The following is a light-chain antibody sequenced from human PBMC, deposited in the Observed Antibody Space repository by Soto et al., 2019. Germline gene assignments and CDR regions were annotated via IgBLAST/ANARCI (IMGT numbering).Light chain of an antibody. CDR3: QSHDNNNIL. CDR2: EHY. CDR1: SGSIASDF. J-gene: IGLJ2*01. V-gene: IGLV6-57*01. Sequence: NFMLTQPHSVSESPGKTVTISCTRSSGSIASDFVQWHQQRPGRSLTTVIYEHYHRPSGVPDRFSGSIDSSSNSASLTISGLKTEDEADYYCQSHDNNNILFGGGTKLTVL.